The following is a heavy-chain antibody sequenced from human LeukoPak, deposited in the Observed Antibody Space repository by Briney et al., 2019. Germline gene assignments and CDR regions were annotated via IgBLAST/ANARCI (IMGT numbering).Heavy chain of an antibody. CDR3: AKELGMATIRMDV. J-gene: IGHJ6*02. CDR2: ISGSGGST. D-gene: IGHD5-12*01. V-gene: IGHV3-23*01. Sequence: PGGSLRLSCAGSGFTFNNYAMSWVRQAPGKGLEWVSAISGSGGSTYYADSVKGRFTISRDNSKNTLYLQMNSLRAEDTAVYYCAKELGMATIRMDVWGQGTTVTVSS. CDR1: GFTFNNYA.